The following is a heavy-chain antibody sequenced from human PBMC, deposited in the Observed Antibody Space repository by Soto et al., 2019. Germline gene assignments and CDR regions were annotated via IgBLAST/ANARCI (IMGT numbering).Heavy chain of an antibody. CDR1: EFTVSRHW. CDR3: ARDLITSSGGPNWYFDL. V-gene: IGHV3-74*01. J-gene: IGHJ2*01. CDR2: INDDETSA. D-gene: IGHD1-20*01. Sequence: LVESGGGFVQPGGSLRLSCASSEFTVSRHWMYWVRQAPGKGLVWVARINDDETSAAYGDSVRGRFTISRDNAKNTLYLQMDSLKTEDTAVYYCARDLITSSGGPNWYFDLWGRGTLVSVSS.